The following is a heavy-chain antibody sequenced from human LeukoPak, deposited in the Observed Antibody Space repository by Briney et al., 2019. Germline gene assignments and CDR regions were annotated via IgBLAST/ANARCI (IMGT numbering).Heavy chain of an antibody. CDR1: GGSIDRSSYY. CDR2: VSYSGST. J-gene: IGHJ6*02. CDR3: ARRTAGHDFWSGYYTDYGMDV. Sequence: SETLSLTCTVSGGSIDRSSYYWGWIRQPPGKGLEWIGSVSYSGSTFYNPSLKSRVTISADSSKNQFSLRLSSVTAADTAVYYCARRTAGHDFWSGYYTDYGMDVWGQGTTVTVSS. D-gene: IGHD3-3*01. V-gene: IGHV4-39*01.